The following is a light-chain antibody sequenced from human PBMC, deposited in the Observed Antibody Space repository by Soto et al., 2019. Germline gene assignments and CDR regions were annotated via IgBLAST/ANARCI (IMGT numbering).Light chain of an antibody. V-gene: IGLV2-14*03. CDR3: SSYIISNPLVA. Sequence: QSALTQPASVSGSPGQSITISCTGTSSDVGDYNYVSWYQHHPGKAPKLMIYDVSNRPSGVSNRFSGSKSGNTASLTISGLQADDEADYYCSSYIISNPLVAFGGGTKVTVL. J-gene: IGLJ2*01. CDR2: DVS. CDR1: SSDVGDYNY.